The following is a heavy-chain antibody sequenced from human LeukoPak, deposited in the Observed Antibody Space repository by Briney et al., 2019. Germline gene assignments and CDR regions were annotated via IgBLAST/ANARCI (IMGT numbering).Heavy chain of an antibody. J-gene: IGHJ6*02. V-gene: IGHV1-69*13. D-gene: IGHD3-16*02. Sequence: GASVKVSCKASGGTFSNYAFNWVRQAPGQGLEWMGGIVPFFGRPNFARMFQDRVTITADEFSSTVYMELSDLRSEDTAVYYCAKEKWEISRGFHFSVNDVWGQGSTVTVSS. CDR1: GGTFSNYA. CDR3: AKEKWEISRGFHFSVNDV. CDR2: IVPFFGRP.